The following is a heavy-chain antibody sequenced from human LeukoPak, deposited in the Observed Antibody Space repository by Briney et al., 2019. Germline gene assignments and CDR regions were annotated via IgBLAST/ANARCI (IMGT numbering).Heavy chain of an antibody. V-gene: IGHV3-30*02. CDR1: GFTFSSYG. Sequence: GGSLRPSCAASGFTFSSYGMHWVRQAPGKGLEWVAFIRYDGSNKYYADSVKGRFTISRDNSKNTLYLQMKSLRAEDTAVYYCAKGGGYEAQYYYYYLDVWGKGTTVTISS. CDR2: IRYDGSNK. D-gene: IGHD5-12*01. CDR3: AKGGGYEAQYYYYYLDV. J-gene: IGHJ6*03.